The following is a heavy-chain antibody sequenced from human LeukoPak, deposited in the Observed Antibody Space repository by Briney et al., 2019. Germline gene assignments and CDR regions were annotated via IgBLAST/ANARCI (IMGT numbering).Heavy chain of an antibody. CDR2: IKHDGSQK. Sequence: GGSLRLSCAASGFTFSRYWMSWVRQAPGRGLEWVANIKHDGSQKYYVDSVKGRITISRDNAENSLYLQMNSLRAEDAAVYYCARDGMGGIKAFDIWGQGTMVTVSS. D-gene: IGHD3-16*01. V-gene: IGHV3-7*05. CDR3: ARDGMGGIKAFDI. J-gene: IGHJ3*02. CDR1: GFTFSRYW.